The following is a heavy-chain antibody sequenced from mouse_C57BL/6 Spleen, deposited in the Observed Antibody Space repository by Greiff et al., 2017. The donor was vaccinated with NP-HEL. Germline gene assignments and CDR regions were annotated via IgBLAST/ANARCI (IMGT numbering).Heavy chain of an antibody. CDR3: AKATTVVVAYYFDY. CDR2: IYPGDGDT. CDR1: GYAFSSYW. J-gene: IGHJ2*01. D-gene: IGHD1-1*01. Sequence: QVQLKQSGAELVKPGASVKISCKASGYAFSSYWMNWVKQRPGKGLEWIGQIYPGDGDTNYNGKFKGKATLTAAKSSSTAYMQLSSLTSEDSAVYFCAKATTVVVAYYFDYWGQGTTLTVSS. V-gene: IGHV1-80*01.